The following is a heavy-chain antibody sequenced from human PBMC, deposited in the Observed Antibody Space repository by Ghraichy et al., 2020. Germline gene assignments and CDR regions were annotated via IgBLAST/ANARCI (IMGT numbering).Heavy chain of an antibody. Sequence: GGSLRLSCVGSGFTFSGYSMNWVRQSPGKGLEWVGYITSSSRSIFYADSVKGRFTISRDNAQNSLSLQMNSLRDEDTAVYYCARGSKVVRFFYYDGMAVWGQGTAVTVSS. J-gene: IGHJ6*02. CDR2: ITSSSRSI. CDR3: ARGSKVVRFFYYDGMAV. D-gene: IGHD4-23*01. CDR1: GFTFSGYS. V-gene: IGHV3-48*02.